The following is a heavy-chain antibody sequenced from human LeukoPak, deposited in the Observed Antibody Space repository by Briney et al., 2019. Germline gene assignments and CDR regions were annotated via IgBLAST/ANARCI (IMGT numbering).Heavy chain of an antibody. V-gene: IGHV4-39*01. CDR1: AGSISISSFY. D-gene: IGHD3-10*02. CDR2: IYYSGST. CDR3: ARHRCCSGNNFYYYYMDV. J-gene: IGHJ6*03. Sequence: SQTLSPACTLAAGSISISSFYWGWIRQPPGRGLEWFGSIYYSGSTYYNPSLKSRFTISVDTSKNQFSLKLTSVTVADTAVYFCARHRCCSGNNFYYYYMDVWGKGTTVTISS.